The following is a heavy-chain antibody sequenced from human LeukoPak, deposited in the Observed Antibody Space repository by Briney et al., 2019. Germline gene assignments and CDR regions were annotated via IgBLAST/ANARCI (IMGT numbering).Heavy chain of an antibody. CDR3: AREDGYVDP. CDR1: GGSISSGGYY. J-gene: IGHJ5*02. D-gene: IGHD5-24*01. CDR2: IYHSGST. Sequence: SETLSLTCTVSGGSISSGGYYWSWIRQPPGKGLEWIGYIYHSGSTYYNPSLKSRVTISVDRSKNQFSLKLSSVTAADTAVYYCAREDGYVDPWGQGTLVTVSS. V-gene: IGHV4-30-2*01.